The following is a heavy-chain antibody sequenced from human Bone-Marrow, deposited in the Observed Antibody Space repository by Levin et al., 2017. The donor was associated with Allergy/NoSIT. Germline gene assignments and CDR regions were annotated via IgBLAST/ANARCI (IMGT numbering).Heavy chain of an antibody. D-gene: IGHD4-17*01. Sequence: LPGGSLRLSCTGSGFTFGDYALSWFRQAPGKRLEWVGFIRGKAYDGATEYAASVKGRFTISRDDSKNIAYLEMSSLKAEDTAVYYCTKGMTTVTRRLFDSWGQGTLVTVSS. CDR3: TKGMTTVTRRLFDS. V-gene: IGHV3-49*03. J-gene: IGHJ4*02. CDR2: IRGKAYDGAT. CDR1: GFTFGDYA.